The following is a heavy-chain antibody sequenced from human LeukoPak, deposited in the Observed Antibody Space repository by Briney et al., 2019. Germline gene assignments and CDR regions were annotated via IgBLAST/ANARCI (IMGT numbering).Heavy chain of an antibody. CDR1: GGSISSSSYS. CDR3: ARSSGTGTFSY. J-gene: IGHJ4*02. Sequence: SETLSLTCTVSGGSISSSSYSWGWIRQPPGKGLEWIGSIYYSGNTYYNPSLKSRVTISVDTSKNQFSLRLSSVTAADTAVYYCARSSGTGTFSYWGQGTLVTVSS. D-gene: IGHD6-25*01. V-gene: IGHV4-39*01. CDR2: IYYSGNT.